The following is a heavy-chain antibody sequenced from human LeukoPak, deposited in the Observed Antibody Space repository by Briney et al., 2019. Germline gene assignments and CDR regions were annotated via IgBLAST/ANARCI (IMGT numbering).Heavy chain of an antibody. V-gene: IGHV3-30*18. Sequence: GRSLRLSCAASGFPFSTFGMHWVRQAPGKVLEWVAAIAYDGSVKYYPDSLKGRLTISRDNSKNTLYLQMNGLRTEDTAVYSCAKDRTVVGATSFDYWGLGTLVTVSS. J-gene: IGHJ4*02. CDR2: IAYDGSVK. CDR3: AKDRTVVGATSFDY. CDR1: GFPFSTFG. D-gene: IGHD1-26*01.